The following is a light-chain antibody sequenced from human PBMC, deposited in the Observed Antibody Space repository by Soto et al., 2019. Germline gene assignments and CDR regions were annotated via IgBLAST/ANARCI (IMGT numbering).Light chain of an antibody. CDR3: CSYAGSSTYV. J-gene: IGLJ1*01. CDR2: EGS. V-gene: IGLV2-23*01. CDR1: GSDIAGYNL. Sequence: QSALTQPASVSGSLGQSITISCTGTGSDIAGYNLVSWYQQHPDKAPKLMIYEGSKRPSGVSNRFSGSKSGNTASLTISGLQAEDEADYYCCSYAGSSTYVFGTGTKVTVL.